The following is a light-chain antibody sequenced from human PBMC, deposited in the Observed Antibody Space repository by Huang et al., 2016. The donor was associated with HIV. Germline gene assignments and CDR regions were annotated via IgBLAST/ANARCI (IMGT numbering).Light chain of an antibody. CDR3: MQGLRTPRT. J-gene: IGKJ2*01. Sequence: DVVMTQSPLSLPVTPGEPASISCRSSQSLLHSDGNNYFDWYLLKPGQSPQLLIYLGSNRASGVPERFSGSGSGTDFTLKISRVEAEDVGVYYCMQGLRTPRTFGQGTRLEIK. CDR1: QSLLHSDGNNY. CDR2: LGS. V-gene: IGKV2-28*01.